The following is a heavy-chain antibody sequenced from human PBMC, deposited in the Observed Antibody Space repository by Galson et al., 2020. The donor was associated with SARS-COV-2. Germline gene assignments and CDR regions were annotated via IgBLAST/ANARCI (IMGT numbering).Heavy chain of an antibody. CDR2: IYSGGST. CDR3: IGGTSCCVFDY. CDR1: GFTVSNKY. Sequence: GGSLRLSCAASGFTVSNKYMSWVRQAPGKGLEWVSVIYSGGSTYYADSVKGRFTISRDNSKNTLSLQMNSLRAEDTAVYYCIGGTSCCVFDYWGQGTLVTVSS. V-gene: IGHV3-53*01. J-gene: IGHJ4*02. D-gene: IGHD2-2*01.